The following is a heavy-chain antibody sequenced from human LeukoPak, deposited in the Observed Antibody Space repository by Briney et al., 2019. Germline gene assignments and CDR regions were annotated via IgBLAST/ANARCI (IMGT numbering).Heavy chain of an antibody. CDR1: GFPFSIYG. Sequence: GGSLRLSCSASGFPFSIYGMNWVRQAPGKGLEWVSVSGGDGRTYYAASVRGRFTISRDDSKNTLYLQMNSLRAEDTAVYYCAKAQLGGYNYAPLDSWGQGTLVTVSS. V-gene: IGHV3-23*01. CDR3: AKAQLGGYNYAPLDS. CDR2: SGGDGRT. J-gene: IGHJ4*02. D-gene: IGHD5-18*01.